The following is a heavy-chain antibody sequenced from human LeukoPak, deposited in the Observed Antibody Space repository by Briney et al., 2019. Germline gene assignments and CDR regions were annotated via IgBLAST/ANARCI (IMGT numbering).Heavy chain of an antibody. J-gene: IGHJ4*02. CDR2: IKQDGSEK. V-gene: IGHV3-7*03. D-gene: IGHD2-2*01. CDR1: GFTFSNYW. CDR3: STDARAGVLPAALLGT. Sequence: PGGSLRLSCAASGFTFSNYWMSWVRQAPGKGLEWVANIKQDGSEKYYVDSMRGRFTISRDNARNSLYLQMNSLKTEDTAVYYCSTDARAGVLPAALLGTWGQGTLVTVSS.